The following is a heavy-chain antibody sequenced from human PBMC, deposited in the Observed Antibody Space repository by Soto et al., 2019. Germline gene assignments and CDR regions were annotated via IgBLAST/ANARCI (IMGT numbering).Heavy chain of an antibody. J-gene: IGHJ3*02. CDR3: ARSSLGRGDAFDI. Sequence: QVQLVQSGAEVKKPGSSVKVSCKASGGTFSSYTISWVRQAPGQGLEWIGRIIPILGIANYAQKFQGRVTITADKSTSTAYMELSSLRSDDTAVYYCARSSLGRGDAFDIWGQGTMVTVSS. CDR2: IIPILGIA. D-gene: IGHD6-13*01. CDR1: GGTFSSYT. V-gene: IGHV1-69*02.